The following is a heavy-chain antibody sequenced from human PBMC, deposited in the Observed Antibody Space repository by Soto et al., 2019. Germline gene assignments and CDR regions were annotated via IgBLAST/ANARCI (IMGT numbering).Heavy chain of an antibody. Sequence: ESGGGVVQPGRSLRLSCAASGFTFSSYGMHWVRQAPGKGLEWVAVISYDGSNKYYADSVKGRFTISRDNSKNTLYLQMNSLRAEDTAVYYCATQTMATSDYWGQGTLVTVSS. CDR1: GFTFSSYG. V-gene: IGHV3-30*03. J-gene: IGHJ4*02. D-gene: IGHD5-12*01. CDR2: ISYDGSNK. CDR3: ATQTMATSDY.